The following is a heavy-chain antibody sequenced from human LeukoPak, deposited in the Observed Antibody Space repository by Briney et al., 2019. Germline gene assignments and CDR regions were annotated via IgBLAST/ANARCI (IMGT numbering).Heavy chain of an antibody. CDR1: GYTFTSYG. Sequence: GASVKVSCKASGYTFTSYGISWVRQAPGQGLEWMGWISVYNGNTNYAQKLQGRVTMTTDTSTSTAHMELRRLRSDDTAVHYCAREDALVATGSFDYWGQGTLVTVSS. CDR3: AREDALVATGSFDY. V-gene: IGHV1-18*01. CDR2: ISVYNGNT. D-gene: IGHD5-12*01. J-gene: IGHJ4*02.